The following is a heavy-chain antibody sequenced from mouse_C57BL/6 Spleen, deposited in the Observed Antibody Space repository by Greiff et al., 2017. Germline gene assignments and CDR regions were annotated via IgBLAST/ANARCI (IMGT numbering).Heavy chain of an antibody. CDR1: GYTFTSYG. D-gene: IGHD3-2*02. V-gene: IGHV1-81*01. J-gene: IGHJ3*01. Sequence: VKLQESGAELARPGASVKLSCKASGYTFTSYGISWVKQRTGQGLEWIGEIYPRSGNTYYNEKFKGKATLTADKSSSTAYMELRSLTSEDSAVYFCARGTAQATAYWGQGTLVTVSA. CDR2: IYPRSGNT. CDR3: ARGTAQATAY.